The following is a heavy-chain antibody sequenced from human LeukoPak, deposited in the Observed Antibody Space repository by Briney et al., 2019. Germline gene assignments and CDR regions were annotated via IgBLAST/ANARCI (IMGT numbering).Heavy chain of an antibody. CDR2: IYYSGST. J-gene: IGHJ6*02. V-gene: IGHV4-59*08. CDR1: GGSISSYY. D-gene: IGHD3-10*01. Sequence: SETLSLTCTVSGGSISSYYWSWIRQPPGKGLEWIGYIYYSGSTNYNPSLKSLVTISVDTSKNQFSLKLSSVTAADTAVYYCARRQPMVRGLNYYYYGMDVWGQGTTVTVSS. CDR3: ARRQPMVRGLNYYYYGMDV.